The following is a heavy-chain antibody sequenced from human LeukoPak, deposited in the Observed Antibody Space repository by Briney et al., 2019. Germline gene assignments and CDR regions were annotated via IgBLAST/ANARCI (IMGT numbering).Heavy chain of an antibody. CDR2: IIPIFGTA. Sequence: GASVKVSCKSSVGTFIIYAISWVRQAPGQGRELMGGIIPIFGTANYAQKFQGRVTITAEKSKSTAYMELSSLRYEDKGVYSCARGSYQGAFGIWGQGPMLTVYS. J-gene: IGHJ3*02. CDR1: VGTFIIYA. V-gene: IGHV1-69*06. D-gene: IGHD1-26*01. CDR3: ARGSYQGAFGI.